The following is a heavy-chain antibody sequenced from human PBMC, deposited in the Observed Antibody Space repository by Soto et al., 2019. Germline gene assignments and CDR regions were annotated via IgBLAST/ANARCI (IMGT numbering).Heavy chain of an antibody. D-gene: IGHD3-16*01. CDR2: IYYSGST. V-gene: IGHV4-59*01. J-gene: IGHJ5*02. Sequence: PSETLSLTCTVSGGSISSYYWSWIRQPPGKGLEWIGYIYYSGSTNYNPSLKSRVTISVDTSKNQFSLKLSSVTAADTAVYYCARFMRYYDYIQGPDWFNPWGQGILVTVSS. CDR1: GGSISSYY. CDR3: ARFMRYYDYIQGPDWFNP.